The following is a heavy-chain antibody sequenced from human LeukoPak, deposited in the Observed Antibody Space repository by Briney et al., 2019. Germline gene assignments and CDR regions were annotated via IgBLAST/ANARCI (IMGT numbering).Heavy chain of an antibody. V-gene: IGHV1-69*05. D-gene: IGHD2-2*01. CDR3: ARGAAAPSENWFDP. CDR1: GGTFSSYA. Sequence: SVKVSCKASGGTFSSYAISWVRQAPGQGLEWMGGIIPIFGTANYAQKFQGRVTITTDESTSTAYMELSSLGSEDTAVYYCARGAAAPSENWFDPWGQGTLVTVSS. CDR2: IIPIFGTA. J-gene: IGHJ5*02.